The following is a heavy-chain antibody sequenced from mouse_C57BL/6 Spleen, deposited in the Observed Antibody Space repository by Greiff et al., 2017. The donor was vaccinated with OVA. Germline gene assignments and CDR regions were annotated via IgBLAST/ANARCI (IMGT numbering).Heavy chain of an antibody. CDR3: ARSIYDGYYPLSMDY. D-gene: IGHD2-3*01. Sequence: VQLQQPGAELVMPGASVKLSCKASGYTFTSYWMHWVKQRPGQGLEWIGEIDPSDSYTNYNQKFKGKSTLTVDKSSSTAYMQLSSLTSEDSAVYYCARSIYDGYYPLSMDYWGQGTSVTVSS. CDR1: GYTFTSYW. CDR2: IDPSDSYT. J-gene: IGHJ4*01. V-gene: IGHV1-69*01.